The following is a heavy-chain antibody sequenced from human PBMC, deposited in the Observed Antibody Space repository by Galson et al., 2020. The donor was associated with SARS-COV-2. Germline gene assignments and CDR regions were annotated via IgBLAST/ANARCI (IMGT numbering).Heavy chain of an antibody. V-gene: IGHV3-53*01. J-gene: IGHJ3*02. D-gene: IGHD1-26*01. Sequence: METGGSLRLSCAASGFTVSSHYMSWVRQTPGKGLEWVSVIYSGGSTYYADSVKGRFTISRDNSKNTLFLQMNSLRAEDTALYYCARDLRYQAGGSYYDAFDIWGQGTMVTVSS. CDR3: ARDLRYQAGGSYYDAFDI. CDR1: GFTVSSHY. CDR2: IYSGGST.